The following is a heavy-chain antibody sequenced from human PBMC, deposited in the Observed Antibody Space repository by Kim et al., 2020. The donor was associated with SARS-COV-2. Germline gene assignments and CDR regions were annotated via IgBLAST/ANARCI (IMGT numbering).Heavy chain of an antibody. D-gene: IGHD3-10*01. Sequence: SETLSLTCVVSGGSISSSDWWSWVRQPPGRGLEWIGETYLSGSTNYSPSLNSRVTISLDKSKKQFSLELSSVTAADTAIYYCAGLYGSGSWSQGTLVTVS. CDR3: AGLYGSGS. V-gene: IGHV4-4*02. CDR2: TYLSGST. CDR1: GGSISSSDW. J-gene: IGHJ4*02.